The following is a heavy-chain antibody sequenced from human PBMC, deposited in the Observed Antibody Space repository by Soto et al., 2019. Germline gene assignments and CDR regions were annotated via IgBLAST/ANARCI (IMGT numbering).Heavy chain of an antibody. CDR3: ARHNYGSGSTYFDY. D-gene: IGHD3-10*01. CDR2: IYYSGST. J-gene: IGHJ4*02. V-gene: IGHV4-59*08. Sequence: SETLSLTCTVSGGSLSNYYWSWIRQPPGKGLEWIGYIYYSGSTNYNPSLKSRVTISVDTSKNQFSLKLNSMTAADTAVYYCARHNYGSGSTYFDYWGQGTLVTVSS. CDR1: GGSLSNYY.